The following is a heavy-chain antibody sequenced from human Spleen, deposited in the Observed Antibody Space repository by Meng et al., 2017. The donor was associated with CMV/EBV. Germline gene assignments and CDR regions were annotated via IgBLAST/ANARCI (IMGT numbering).Heavy chain of an antibody. CDR3: AKHRGNNHNYYFYGLDV. V-gene: IGHV3-23*01. J-gene: IGHJ6*02. CDR1: GFTFSHYA. Sequence: GESLKISCAASGFTFSHYAMSWVRQAPGKGLEWVSPISVGGGRTYYADSVKGRFTISGDNSKNTLYLQMNSLRAEDTAVYYCAKHRGNNHNYYFYGLDVWGQGTTVTVSS. CDR2: ISVGGGRT.